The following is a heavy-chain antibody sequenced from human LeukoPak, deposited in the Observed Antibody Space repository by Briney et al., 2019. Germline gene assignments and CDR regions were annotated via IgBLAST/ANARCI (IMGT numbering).Heavy chain of an antibody. Sequence: PGGSLRLSCAASGFTFSSYWMSWVRQAPGKGLEWVANIKQDGSKKYYVDSVKGRFTISRDNAKKSLYLQMNNLRAEDTAVYYCAIVAGGDPFDYWGQGTLATVSS. V-gene: IGHV3-7*02. D-gene: IGHD3-16*01. CDR2: IKQDGSKK. CDR3: AIVAGGDPFDY. J-gene: IGHJ4*02. CDR1: GFTFSSYW.